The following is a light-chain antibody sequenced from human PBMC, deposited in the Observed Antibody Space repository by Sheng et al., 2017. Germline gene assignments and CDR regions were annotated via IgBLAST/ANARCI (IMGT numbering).Light chain of an antibody. CDR2: KVT. J-gene: IGLJ1*01. CDR3: GTWDTNLRTDV. CDR1: APTLGII. V-gene: IGLV1-51*02. Sequence: QSVLTQPPSVSAGPRDRRSPSLALEAAPTLGIIMYPGTSNSQERPPNSSSMKVTKRPSGIPDRFSGSKSGTSATLGITGLQTGDEADYYCGTWDTNLRTDVFGTGTKVTVL.